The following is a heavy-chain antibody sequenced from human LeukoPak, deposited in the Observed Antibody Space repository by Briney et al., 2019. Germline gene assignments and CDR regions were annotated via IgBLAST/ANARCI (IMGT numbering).Heavy chain of an antibody. J-gene: IGHJ3*02. CDR1: GYTFTSYD. D-gene: IGHD6-13*01. V-gene: IGHV1-69*04. Sequence: SVKVSCKASGYTFTSYDINWVRQATGQGLERMGRIIPILGITNYAQKFQGRVTITADKSTSTAYMELSSLRSEDTALYYCATYSSTYYDAFAMWGQGTMVTVSS. CDR2: IIPILGIT. CDR3: ATYSSTYYDAFAM.